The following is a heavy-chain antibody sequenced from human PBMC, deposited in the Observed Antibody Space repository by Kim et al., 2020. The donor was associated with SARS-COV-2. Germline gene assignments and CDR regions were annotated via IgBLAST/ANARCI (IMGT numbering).Heavy chain of an antibody. V-gene: IGHV3-30*02. Sequence: ADSVKGRVNNSRDKSKNKLYLQMNSLRAGDTAVYYCAKGRSTVTTDNFDYWGQGTLVTVSS. CDR3: AKGRSTVTTDNFDY. J-gene: IGHJ4*02. D-gene: IGHD4-17*01.